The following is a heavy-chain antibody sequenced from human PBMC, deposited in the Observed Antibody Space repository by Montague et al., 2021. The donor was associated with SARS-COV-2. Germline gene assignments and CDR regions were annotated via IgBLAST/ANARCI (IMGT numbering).Heavy chain of an antibody. J-gene: IGHJ3*02. CDR2: INHSGST. D-gene: IGHD3-9*01. CDR1: GGSISSSSYY. Sequence: SETLSLTCTVSGGSISSSSYYWGWIRQPPGKGLEWIGEINHSGSTNYNPSLKSRVTLSIDTSKNQFSLKLRSVTAADTAVYYRARQHYDIFPWLELGAFDIWGQGTMVTVSS. CDR3: ARQHYDIFPWLELGAFDI. V-gene: IGHV4-39*01.